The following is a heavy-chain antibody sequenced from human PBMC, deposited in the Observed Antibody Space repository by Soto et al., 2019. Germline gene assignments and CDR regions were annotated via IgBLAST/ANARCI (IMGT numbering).Heavy chain of an antibody. J-gene: IGHJ4*02. CDR1: GYTFTRSG. Sequence: ASVKVSCKASGYTFTRSGISWVRQAPGQRLEWMGWINAGNGNTKYSQKFQGRVTITRDTSASTAYMELSSLRSEDTAVYYCARSIVVVTPLDYWGQGTLVTVSS. CDR2: INAGNGNT. V-gene: IGHV1-3*01. D-gene: IGHD2-21*02. CDR3: ARSIVVVTPLDY.